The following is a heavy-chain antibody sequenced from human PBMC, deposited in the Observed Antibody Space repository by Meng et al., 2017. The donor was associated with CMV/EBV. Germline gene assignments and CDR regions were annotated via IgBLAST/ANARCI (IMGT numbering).Heavy chain of an antibody. V-gene: IGHV4-38-2*01. CDR2: IYPSGTA. CDR1: GHPISSGYF. Sequence: GPLRLSCSVSGHPISSGYFWGWIRQAPGKGLEWIGSIYPSGTAFYNPSLKSRVTISADTSNNRFSLRLSLVTAADTALYYCAKMATRTTYWTGSDGFDVWGQGTMVTVSS. D-gene: IGHD2/OR15-2a*01. CDR3: AKMATRTTYWTGSDGFDV. J-gene: IGHJ3*01.